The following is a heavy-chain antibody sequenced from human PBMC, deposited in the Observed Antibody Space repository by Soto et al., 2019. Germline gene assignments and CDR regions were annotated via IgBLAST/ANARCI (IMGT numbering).Heavy chain of an antibody. D-gene: IGHD2-2*01. Sequence: EVQLVESGGGLVQPGGSLRLSCPASGFTFSSYWMHWVRQAPGKGLVWVSRINSDGSSTTYADSVKGRFTISRDNAKNTLYLQMNSLRAEDTAVYYCARVETCSSTSCYSVFDYWGQGTLVTVSS. CDR3: ARVETCSSTSCYSVFDY. J-gene: IGHJ4*02. CDR1: GFTFSSYW. CDR2: INSDGSST. V-gene: IGHV3-74*03.